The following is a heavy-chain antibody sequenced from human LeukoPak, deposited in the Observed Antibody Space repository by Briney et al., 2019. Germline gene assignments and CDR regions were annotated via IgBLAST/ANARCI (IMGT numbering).Heavy chain of an antibody. V-gene: IGHV3-23*01. CDR2: IGGTDGST. D-gene: IGHD5-24*01. CDR3: AKDVGVATVTADFDY. Sequence: GGSLRLSCAASGFTISTYAMSWVRQAPGEGLEWVSAIGGTDGSTYYADSVKGRFTISRDNSKNTLYLQMNSLRADDTGVYYCAKDVGVATVTADFDYWGQGTLVTVSS. J-gene: IGHJ4*02. CDR1: GFTISTYA.